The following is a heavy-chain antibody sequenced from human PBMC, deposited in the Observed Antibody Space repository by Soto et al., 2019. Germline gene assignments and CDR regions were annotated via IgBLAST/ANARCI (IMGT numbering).Heavy chain of an antibody. CDR1: GFTFTSSA. CDR3: AAWDYDFWSGYYTQYYFDY. CDR2: IVVGSGNT. Sequence: ASVKVSCKASGFTFTSSAVQWVRQARGQRLEWIGWIVVGSGNTNYAQKFQERVTITRDMSTSTAYMELSSLRSEDTAVYYCAAWDYDFWSGYYTQYYFDYWGQGTLVTVSS. V-gene: IGHV1-58*01. J-gene: IGHJ4*02. D-gene: IGHD3-3*01.